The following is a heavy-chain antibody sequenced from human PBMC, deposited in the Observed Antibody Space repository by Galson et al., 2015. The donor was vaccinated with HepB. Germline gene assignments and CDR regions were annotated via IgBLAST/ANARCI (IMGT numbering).Heavy chain of an antibody. CDR2: ISSSGAYT. Sequence: SLRLSCAGSGFSFSDYYISWIRQAPGRGLEWISHISSSGAYTSYSDSVKGRFIISRDNVKKSVSLQMNSLRLDDTARYFCVKDNYDNDGPGGADAFDIWGQGTTVIVSS. J-gene: IGHJ3*02. D-gene: IGHD3-22*01. CDR3: VKDNYDNDGPGGADAFDI. CDR1: GFSFSDYY. V-gene: IGHV3-11*05.